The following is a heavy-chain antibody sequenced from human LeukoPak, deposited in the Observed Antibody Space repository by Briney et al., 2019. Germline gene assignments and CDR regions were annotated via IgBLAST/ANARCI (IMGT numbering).Heavy chain of an antibody. CDR3: ARVSYRYGDYARYGMDV. CDR2: ISYDGSNK. J-gene: IGHJ6*02. Sequence: GGSLRLSCAASGFIFSSYAMHWVRQAPGKGLEWVGVISYDGSNKYYADSVKGRFTISRDNSKNTLYLQMNSLRAEDTAVYYCARVSYRYGDYARYGMDVWGQGTTVTVSS. CDR1: GFIFSSYA. V-gene: IGHV3-30-3*01. D-gene: IGHD4-17*01.